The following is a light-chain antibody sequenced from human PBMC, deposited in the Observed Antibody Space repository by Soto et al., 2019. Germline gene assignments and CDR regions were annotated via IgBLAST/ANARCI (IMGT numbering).Light chain of an antibody. J-gene: IGKJ5*01. CDR1: QSVRSN. CDR3: HQYDNWPKT. V-gene: IGKV3-15*01. CDR2: GAS. Sequence: EVVVTQSPATLSVSPGERATLSCRASQSVRSNLAWYQQKPGQAARLLIYGASTRATGIPASFSGSGSGTEFTFTISSLPSEDFAVYYCHQYDNWPKTFGQGTRLEIK.